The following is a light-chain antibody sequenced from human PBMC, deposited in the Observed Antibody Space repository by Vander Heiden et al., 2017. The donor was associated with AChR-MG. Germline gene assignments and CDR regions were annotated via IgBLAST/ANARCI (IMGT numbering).Light chain of an antibody. CDR2: WTS. V-gene: IGKV4-1*01. CDR3: QQEDSTPLT. Sequence: DIVMTQSPDSLAVSLGERATINCKSSQSLLYSSNNKNYLAWYQQKPGQPPKLLIYWTSTRESGVPDRFSGSGSGTDFTLTISGRQAEDVAVYYCQQEDSTPLTFGGGTKVETK. CDR1: QSLLYSSNNKNY. J-gene: IGKJ4*02.